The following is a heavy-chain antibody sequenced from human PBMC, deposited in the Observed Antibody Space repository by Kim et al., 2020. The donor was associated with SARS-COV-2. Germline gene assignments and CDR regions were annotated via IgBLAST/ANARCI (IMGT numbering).Heavy chain of an antibody. CDR1: GFTFSSYA. Sequence: GGSLRLSCAASGFTFSSYAMSWVRQAPGKGLEWVSAISGSGGSTYYADSVKGRFTISRDNSKNTLYRQMNSLRAEDTAVYYCAKDPVEVPAAMIWYFDLWGRGTLVTVSS. J-gene: IGHJ2*01. D-gene: IGHD2-2*01. CDR2: ISGSGGST. V-gene: IGHV3-23*01. CDR3: AKDPVEVPAAMIWYFDL.